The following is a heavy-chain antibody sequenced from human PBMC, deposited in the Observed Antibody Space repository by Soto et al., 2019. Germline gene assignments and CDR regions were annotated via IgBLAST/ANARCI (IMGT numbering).Heavy chain of an antibody. Sequence: ASVKVSCKVFGYTLTELSMHWVRQAPGKGLEWMGGFDPEDGETIYAQKFQGRVTMTEDTSTDTAYMELSSLRSEDTAVYYCATVSTAMVRGPFDYWGQGTLVTISS. V-gene: IGHV1-24*01. CDR1: GYTLTELS. CDR3: ATVSTAMVRGPFDY. D-gene: IGHD5-18*01. CDR2: FDPEDGET. J-gene: IGHJ4*02.